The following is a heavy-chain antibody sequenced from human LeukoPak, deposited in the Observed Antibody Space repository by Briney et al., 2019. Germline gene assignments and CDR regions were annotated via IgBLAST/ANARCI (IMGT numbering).Heavy chain of an antibody. V-gene: IGHV4-34*01. CDR3: ARTASYVESELGRWLAA. J-gene: IGHJ5*02. CDR2: INHSGST. Sequence: SETLSLTCAVYGGSFSGYYWSWIRQPPGKGLEWIGEINHSGSTNYNPSLKSRVTISVDTSKNQFSLKLSSVTAADTAVYYCARTASYVESELGRWLAAWGQGTLVTVSS. CDR1: GGSFSGYY. D-gene: IGHD7-27*01.